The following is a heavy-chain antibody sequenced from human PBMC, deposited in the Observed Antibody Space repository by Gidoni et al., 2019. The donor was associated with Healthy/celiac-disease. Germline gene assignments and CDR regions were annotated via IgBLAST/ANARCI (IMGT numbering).Heavy chain of an antibody. CDR3: ARAGDSPENYCSSTSCRPHWFDP. CDR1: DGSMSSGGYY. Sequence: QVQLQESGPGLVKPSQTLSLACTVSDGSMSSGGYYWSWIRQHPGKGLEWIGYIYYSGSTYYNPSLKSRVTISVDTSKNQFSLKLSSVTAADTAVYYCARAGDSPENYCSSTSCRPHWFDPWGQGTLVTVSS. J-gene: IGHJ5*02. V-gene: IGHV4-31*03. D-gene: IGHD2-2*01. CDR2: IYYSGST.